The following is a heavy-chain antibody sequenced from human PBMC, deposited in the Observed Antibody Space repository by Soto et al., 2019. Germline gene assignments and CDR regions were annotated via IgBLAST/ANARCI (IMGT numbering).Heavy chain of an antibody. J-gene: IGHJ4*02. CDR1: GGTFSSYA. CDR2: IIPIFGTA. Sequence: SVKVSCKASGGTFSSYAISWVRQAPGQRLEWMGGIIPIFGTANYAQKFQGRVTITADESTSTAYMELSSLRSEDTAVYYCARDGAPYYYDSSGYPYFDYWGQGTLVTVSS. CDR3: ARDGAPYYYDSSGYPYFDY. D-gene: IGHD3-22*01. V-gene: IGHV1-69*13.